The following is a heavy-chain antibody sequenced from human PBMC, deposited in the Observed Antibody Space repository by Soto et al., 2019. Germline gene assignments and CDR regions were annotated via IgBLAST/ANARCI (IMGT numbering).Heavy chain of an antibody. D-gene: IGHD2-8*01. CDR1: GISIDNYY. Sequence: SETLSLTCTVSGISIDNYYCSWIRQSAGKGLEWIGRIYSSGTTNYNPSLKSRVTMSVDMSKSQFSLNVRSVTAADTAVYYCAGGYCTNGVCFNPYWFDPWGQGTLVTVSS. J-gene: IGHJ5*02. V-gene: IGHV4-4*07. CDR2: IYSSGTT. CDR3: AGGYCTNGVCFNPYWFDP.